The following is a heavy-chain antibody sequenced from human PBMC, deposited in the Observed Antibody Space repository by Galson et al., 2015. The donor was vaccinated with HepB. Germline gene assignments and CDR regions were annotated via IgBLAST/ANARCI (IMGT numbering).Heavy chain of an antibody. Sequence: SLRLSCAASGFTFSSYGMHWVRQAPGKGLEWVAVIWYDGSNKYYADSVKGRLTISRDNAKNSLFLQMSSLRAEDTAVYYCARSRYGDSWGQGTLVTVSS. CDR2: IWYDGSNK. J-gene: IGHJ4*02. V-gene: IGHV3-33*08. D-gene: IGHD6-13*01. CDR3: ARSRYGDS. CDR1: GFTFSSYG.